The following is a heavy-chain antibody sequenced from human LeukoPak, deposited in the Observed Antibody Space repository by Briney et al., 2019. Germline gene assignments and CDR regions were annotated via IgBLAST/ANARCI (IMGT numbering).Heavy chain of an antibody. CDR2: ISKNTFDT. J-gene: IGHJ4*02. Sequence: GGSLRLSCTGSGFIFSRYAVSWVRQAPGKGLEWVSAISKNTFDTYYADSVKGRLTISRDSSKNTVYLQMNSLRAEDTAVYYCVRDMEPLRYFDTWGQGTLVTVSS. V-gene: IGHV3-23*05. CDR1: GFIFSRYA. CDR3: VRDMEPLRYFDT. D-gene: IGHD3-9*01.